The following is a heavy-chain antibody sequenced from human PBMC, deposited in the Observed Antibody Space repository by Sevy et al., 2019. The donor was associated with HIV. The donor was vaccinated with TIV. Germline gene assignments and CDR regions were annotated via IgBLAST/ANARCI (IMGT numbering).Heavy chain of an antibody. CDR2: INHSGST. Sequence: SETLSLTCAVYGGSFSGYYWSWIRQPPGKGLEWVGEINHSGSTNYNPSLKSRVTISVDTSNNQFSLKLSSVTAADTAVYYCARHCSSSSCSHAFDIWGQGTMVTDSS. J-gene: IGHJ3*02. CDR1: GGSFSGYY. V-gene: IGHV4-34*01. CDR3: ARHCSSSSCSHAFDI. D-gene: IGHD2-2*01.